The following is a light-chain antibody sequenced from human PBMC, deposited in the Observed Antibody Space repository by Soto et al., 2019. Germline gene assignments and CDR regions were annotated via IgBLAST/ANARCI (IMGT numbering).Light chain of an antibody. V-gene: IGKV3-20*01. Sequence: IVLTQSPGTLSLSPGERATLSCRASQSVSSSYLAWYQQKPGQAPRLLIYGASSRATGIPDRFSGSGSGTDFTLTISRLEPEDFAVYYCQQYVSSPVYAFGQGTKLEIK. CDR3: QQYVSSPVYA. J-gene: IGKJ2*01. CDR1: QSVSSSY. CDR2: GAS.